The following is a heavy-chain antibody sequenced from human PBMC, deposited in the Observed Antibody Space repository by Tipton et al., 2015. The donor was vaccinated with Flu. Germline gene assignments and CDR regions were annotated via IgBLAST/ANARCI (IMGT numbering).Heavy chain of an antibody. D-gene: IGHD1-1*01. CDR3: VREYGTMDY. J-gene: IGHJ4*02. CDR1: EDHMSNFY. V-gene: IGHV4-4*07. CDR2: IHTNGKT. Sequence: TLSLTCSVSEDHMSNFYWSWVRQPAGEGLEWIGRIHTNGKTDYNPSLKSRVAMSIATSKKQFSLHVNSVTAADTAVYYCVREYGTMDYWGQGRLVTVSS.